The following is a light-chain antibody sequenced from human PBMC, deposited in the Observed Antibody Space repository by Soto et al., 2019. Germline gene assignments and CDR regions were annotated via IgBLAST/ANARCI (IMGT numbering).Light chain of an antibody. CDR3: QQYNNWPPLT. CDR2: DAS. Sequence: EIVLTQSPATLSLSPGERATLSCRASQRVNGYLAWYQQKPGQAPRLLIYDASNRATGIPVRFSGSGSGTDYTLTISSLEPEDFAVYYCQQYNNWPPLTFGGGTKVEIK. CDR1: QRVNGY. V-gene: IGKV3-11*01. J-gene: IGKJ4*01.